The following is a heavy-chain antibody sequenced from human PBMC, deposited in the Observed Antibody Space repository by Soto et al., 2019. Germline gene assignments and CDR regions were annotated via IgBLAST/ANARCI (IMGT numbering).Heavy chain of an antibody. Sequence: GGSLRLSCRASGFTFSSYAMNWVRQAPGKGLEWVSVISGSDGSTYYADSVKGRFTISRDNSKNTLYLQMNSLRAEDTAVYYCASRTSGWYFEYWGQGTLVTVSS. D-gene: IGHD6-19*01. V-gene: IGHV3-23*01. CDR2: ISGSDGST. J-gene: IGHJ4*02. CDR1: GFTFSSYA. CDR3: ASRTSGWYFEY.